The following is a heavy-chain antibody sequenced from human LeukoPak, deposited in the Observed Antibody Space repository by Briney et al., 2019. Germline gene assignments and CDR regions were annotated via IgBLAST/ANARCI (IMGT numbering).Heavy chain of an antibody. CDR3: AKTYYDFWSPDAFDI. CDR1: GFTFSSYA. V-gene: IGHV3-23*01. CDR2: IRGSGGST. J-gene: IGHJ3*02. D-gene: IGHD3-3*01. Sequence: PGGSLRLSCAASGFTFSSYAMSWVRQAPGKGLEWVSAIRGSGGSTYYADSVKGRFTISRDNSKNTLYLQMNSLRAEDTAVYYCAKTYYDFWSPDAFDIWGQGTMVTVSS.